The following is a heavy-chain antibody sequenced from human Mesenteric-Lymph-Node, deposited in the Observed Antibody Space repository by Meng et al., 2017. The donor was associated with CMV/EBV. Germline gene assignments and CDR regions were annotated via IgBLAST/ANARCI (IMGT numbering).Heavy chain of an antibody. V-gene: IGHV1-24*01. D-gene: IGHD5-12*01. CDR1: GYTLTELS. CDR2: FDPEDGET. J-gene: IGHJ3*02. Sequence: ASAKVSCKVSGYTLTELSMHWVRQAPGKGLEWMGGFDPEDGETIYAQKFQGRVTMTEDTSTDTAYMELSSLRSEDTAVYYCARGATNGGAFDIWGQGTMVTVSS. CDR3: ARGATNGGAFDI.